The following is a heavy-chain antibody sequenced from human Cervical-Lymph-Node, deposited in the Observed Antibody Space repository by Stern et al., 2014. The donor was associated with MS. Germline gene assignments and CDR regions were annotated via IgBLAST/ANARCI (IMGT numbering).Heavy chain of an antibody. Sequence: EVQLVQSGGTLVQPGGSLRLSCAASGFTFSSYAMSWVRQAPGQGLEWVSVISGRYGSTFYADSVKGRFTISRDNSKNTLFLQMNSLRAEDTAVYYCAKVYGSGPFDYWGQGTLVTVSS. J-gene: IGHJ4*02. V-gene: IGHV3-23*04. D-gene: IGHD6-19*01. CDR2: ISGRYGST. CDR3: AKVYGSGPFDY. CDR1: GFTFSSYA.